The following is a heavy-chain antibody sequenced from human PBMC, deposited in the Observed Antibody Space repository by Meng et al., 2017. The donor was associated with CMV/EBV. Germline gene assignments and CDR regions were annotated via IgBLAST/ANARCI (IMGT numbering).Heavy chain of an antibody. CDR1: GGTFSSYT. V-gene: IGHV1-69*02. D-gene: IGHD4-11*01. CDR2: IIPILGIA. Sequence: SVKVSCKASGGTFSSYTISWVRQAPGQGLEWMGRIIPILGIANYAQKFQGRVTITADKSTSTAYMELSSLRSEDTAVYYCARAKTPQYNWFDPWGQGTLVTVSS. J-gene: IGHJ5*02. CDR3: ARAKTPQYNWFDP.